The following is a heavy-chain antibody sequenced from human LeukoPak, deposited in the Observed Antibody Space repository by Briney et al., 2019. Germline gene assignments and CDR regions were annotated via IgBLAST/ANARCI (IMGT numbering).Heavy chain of an antibody. CDR2: IYYSGST. V-gene: IGHV4-59*12. CDR3: ARGRRFVVVTAGWFDP. J-gene: IGHJ5*02. D-gene: IGHD2-21*02. Sequence: SETLSLTCTVSGGSISSYYWSWIRQPPGKGLEWIGYIYYSGSTNYNPSLKSRVTISVDTSKNQFSLKLSSVTAADTAVYYCARGRRFVVVTAGWFDPWGQGTLVTVSS. CDR1: GGSISSYY.